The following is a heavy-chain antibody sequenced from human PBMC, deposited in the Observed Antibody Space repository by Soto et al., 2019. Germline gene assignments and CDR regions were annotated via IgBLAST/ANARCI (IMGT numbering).Heavy chain of an antibody. CDR1: GFTFSSYA. Sequence: GGSLRLSCAASGFTFSSYAMHWVRQAPGKGLEWVAVISYDGSNKYYADSVKGRFTISRDNSKNTLYLQMNGLRAEDTAVYYCARDHTVQLRTVEYWGHGTLVTVTS. CDR2: ISYDGSNK. V-gene: IGHV3-30-3*01. J-gene: IGHJ4*01. D-gene: IGHD5-12*01. CDR3: ARDHTVQLRTVEY.